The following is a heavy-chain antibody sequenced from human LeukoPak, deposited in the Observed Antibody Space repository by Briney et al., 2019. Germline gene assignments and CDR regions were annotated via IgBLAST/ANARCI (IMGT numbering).Heavy chain of an antibody. J-gene: IGHJ4*02. CDR2: VYYSGST. V-gene: IGHV4-59*02. CDR3: ARIHRYCSGGACYVLDN. Sequence: SETLSLTCVVSGGSVSGYYWGWIRQPPGRGLEWLGYVYYSGSTNYNPSFKSRITISVDTSRNQFSLQLSSVTAADTAVYYCARIHRYCSGGACYVLDNWGQGTLVAVSS. CDR1: GGSVSGYY. D-gene: IGHD2-15*01.